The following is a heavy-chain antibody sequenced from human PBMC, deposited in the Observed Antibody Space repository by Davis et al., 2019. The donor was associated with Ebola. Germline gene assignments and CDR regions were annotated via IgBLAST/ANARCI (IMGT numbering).Heavy chain of an antibody. D-gene: IGHD2-15*01. CDR1: GFTVSSNY. V-gene: IGHV3-66*04. CDR3: ARRQAAATRYYYYYGMDV. CDR2: IYSGGST. J-gene: IGHJ6*02. Sequence: GGSLRLSCAASGFTVSSNYMSWVRQAPGKGLEWVSVIYSGGSTYYADSVKGRFTISRDNSKNTLYLQMNSLRAEDTAVYYCARRQAAATRYYYYYGMDVWGQGTTVTVSS.